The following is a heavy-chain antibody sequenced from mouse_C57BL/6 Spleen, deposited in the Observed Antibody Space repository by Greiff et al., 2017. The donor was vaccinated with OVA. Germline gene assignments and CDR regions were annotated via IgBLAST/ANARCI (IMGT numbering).Heavy chain of an antibody. CDR3: ARNGDGYCWFAY. V-gene: IGHV1-69*01. Sequence: QVQLQQPGAELVMPGASVKLSCKASGYTFTSYWMHWVKQRPGQGLEWIGEIDPSDSYTNYNQKFKGKSTLTVDKSSSTAYMQLSSLTSEDSAVYYCARNGDGYCWFAYWGQGTLVTVSA. D-gene: IGHD2-3*01. CDR1: GYTFTSYW. J-gene: IGHJ3*01. CDR2: IDPSDSYT.